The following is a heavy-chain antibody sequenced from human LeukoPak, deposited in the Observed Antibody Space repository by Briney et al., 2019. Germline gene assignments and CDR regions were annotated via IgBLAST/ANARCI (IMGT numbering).Heavy chain of an antibody. Sequence: GGSLRLSCVTSGFNFSDSRMTWVRQAPGKGLQWVANVNRDGTEKHFLDSVEGRSTISRDNAKKSLYLQMSSLRPQDTAVYFCVRGDWYFESWGQGTLATVSS. CDR1: GFNFSDSR. D-gene: IGHD2-21*01. V-gene: IGHV3-7*04. CDR3: VRGDWYFES. CDR2: VNRDGTEK. J-gene: IGHJ4*02.